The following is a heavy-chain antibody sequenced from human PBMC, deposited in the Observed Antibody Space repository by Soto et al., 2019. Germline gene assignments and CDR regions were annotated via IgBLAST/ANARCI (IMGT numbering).Heavy chain of an antibody. J-gene: IGHJ6*02. CDR2: ISTSESIV. V-gene: IGHV3-48*03. Sequence: GGSLRLSCAASGFAFSSYEMNWVRQAPGKGLEWVSYISTSESIVYYADSVRGRFTISRDNAKNSLFLQMNSLRAEDTAVYYCARDTLTLSGVERGKVYYGLDVWGQGNTVTVSS. CDR3: ARDTLTLSGVERGKVYYGLDV. CDR1: GFAFSSYE. D-gene: IGHD3-3*01.